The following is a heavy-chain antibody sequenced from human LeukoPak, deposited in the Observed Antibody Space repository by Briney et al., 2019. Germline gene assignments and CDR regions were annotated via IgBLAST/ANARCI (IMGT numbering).Heavy chain of an antibody. CDR2: INHSGST. J-gene: IGHJ4*02. CDR3: AGRGYSGNDLIDS. V-gene: IGHV4-34*01. D-gene: IGHD5-12*01. CDR1: GGSFSGYY. Sequence: SETLSLTCAVYGGSFSGYYWSWIRQPPGEGLEWIGEINHSGSTNHNPSLKSRVTISVDTSKNQFSLKVISVTAADTALYYCAGRGYSGNDLIDSWGQGTLVTVSS.